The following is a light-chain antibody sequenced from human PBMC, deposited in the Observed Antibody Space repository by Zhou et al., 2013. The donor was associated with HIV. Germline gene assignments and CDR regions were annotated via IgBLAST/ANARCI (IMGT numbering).Light chain of an antibody. Sequence: DIQMTQSPSSLSASVGDRVTITCQASQDISNYLNWYQQKPGKAPKLLIYKASSLESGVPSRFSGSGSGTEFTLTIGSLQPEDFATYYCLQHNSHPWTFGQGTKVEIK. CDR1: QDISNY. J-gene: IGKJ1*01. V-gene: IGKV1-17*01. CDR2: KAS. CDR3: LQHNSHPWT.